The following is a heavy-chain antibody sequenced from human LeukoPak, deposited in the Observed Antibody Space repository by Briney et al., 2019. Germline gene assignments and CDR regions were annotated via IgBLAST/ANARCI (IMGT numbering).Heavy chain of an antibody. V-gene: IGHV4-4*07. D-gene: IGHD1-1*01. CDR3: ARVDNWNDGLDY. CDR1: GGSISSYY. Sequence: PSETLSLTCTVSGGSISSYYWSWIRQPAGKGLESIGHISTSGSTNYNPSLKSRVTMSVDTSKNQFSLKLSSVTAADTAVYYCARVDNWNDGLDYWGQGTLVTVSS. J-gene: IGHJ4*02. CDR2: ISTSGST.